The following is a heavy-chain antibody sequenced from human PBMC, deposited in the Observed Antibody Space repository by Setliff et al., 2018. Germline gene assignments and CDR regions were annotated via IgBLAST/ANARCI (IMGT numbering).Heavy chain of an antibody. J-gene: IGHJ4*02. CDR1: GFTFSTYR. V-gene: IGHV3-33*08. CDR3: ARTCSGSGCYAGLES. D-gene: IGHD2-15*01. Sequence: GGSLRRSCAASGFTFSTYRMHWVRPAPGKGLEWVAVIWDDGGNRYHADSVKGRFTISRDNSKNTLYLKMNSLRPEDTAVYYCARTCSGSGCYAGLESWGQGTPVTVSS. CDR2: IWDDGGNR.